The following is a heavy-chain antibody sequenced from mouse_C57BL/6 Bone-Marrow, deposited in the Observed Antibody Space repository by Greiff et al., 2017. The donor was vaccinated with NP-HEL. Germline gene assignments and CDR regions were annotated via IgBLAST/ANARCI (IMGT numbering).Heavy chain of an antibody. CDR3: ARDYDNYFDY. Sequence: EVQLQQSGPVLVKPGASVKMSCKASGYTFTDYYMNWVKQSHGKSLEWIGVINPYNGGTSYNQKFKGKATLTVDKSSSTAYMELNSLTSEDSAVYYCARDYDNYFDYWGQGTTLTVSS. V-gene: IGHV1-19*01. D-gene: IGHD2-4*01. J-gene: IGHJ2*01. CDR1: GYTFTDYY. CDR2: INPYNGGT.